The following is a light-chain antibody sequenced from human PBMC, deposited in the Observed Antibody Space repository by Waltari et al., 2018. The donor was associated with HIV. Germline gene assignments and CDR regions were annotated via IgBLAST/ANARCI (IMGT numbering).Light chain of an antibody. CDR1: QTISTY. V-gene: IGKV1-39*01. CDR2: AAS. CDR3: QQSYSGLT. Sequence: DIQLTKSPSSLSASLGDRLIITCRASQTISTYVNWYKHKPGRAPNLLIYAASSLHSGVPSRFSGSGSGTDFTLTINSLQAEDFATYYCQQSYSGLTFGPGTKVD. J-gene: IGKJ3*01.